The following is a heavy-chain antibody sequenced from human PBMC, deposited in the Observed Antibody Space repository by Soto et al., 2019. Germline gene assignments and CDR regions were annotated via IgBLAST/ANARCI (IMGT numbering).Heavy chain of an antibody. Sequence: VQLVESGGGLVQPGGSLRLSCAASGFTFSSYDMHCVRQAPGKGLEYISAISSNGGITYYANSVKSRFTISRDNSRNKMNLQMGSLRAEDMAVYYCVRDTSFDYWGQGTLVTVSS. CDR1: GFTFSSYD. CDR2: ISSNGGIT. D-gene: IGHD3-16*01. V-gene: IGHV3-64*01. CDR3: VRDTSFDY. J-gene: IGHJ4*02.